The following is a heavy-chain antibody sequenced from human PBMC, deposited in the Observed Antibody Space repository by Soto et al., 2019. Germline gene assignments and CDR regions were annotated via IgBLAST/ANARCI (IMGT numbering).Heavy chain of an antibody. V-gene: IGHV1-69*06. D-gene: IGHD3-3*01. J-gene: IGHJ6*02. Sequence: QVQLVQSGAEVKKPGSSVKVSCKASGGTFSSYAISWVRQAPGQGLEWMGGIIPIFGTANYAQKFQGRVTINADKSRSTAYMELSSLRSEDSAVYYCARVNDFTYYYYGMDVWGQGTTVTVSS. CDR3: ARVNDFTYYYYGMDV. CDR1: GGTFSSYA. CDR2: IIPIFGTA.